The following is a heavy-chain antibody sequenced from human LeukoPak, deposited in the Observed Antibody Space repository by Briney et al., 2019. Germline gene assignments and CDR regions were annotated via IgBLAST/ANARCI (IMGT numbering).Heavy chain of an antibody. V-gene: IGHV3-23*01. CDR2: ISGSGGST. CDR1: GFTFSSYA. D-gene: IGHD3-10*01. Sequence: GGSLRLSCAASGFTFSSYAMSWVRQAPGKGLKWVSAISGSGGSTYYADSVKGRFTISRDNSKNTLYLQMNSLRAEDTAVYYCAKDRAYGSGSYIYFDYWGQGTLVTVSS. CDR3: AKDRAYGSGSYIYFDY. J-gene: IGHJ4*02.